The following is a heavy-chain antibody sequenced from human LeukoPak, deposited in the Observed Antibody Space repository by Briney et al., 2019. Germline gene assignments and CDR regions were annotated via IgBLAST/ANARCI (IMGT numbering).Heavy chain of an antibody. D-gene: IGHD7-27*01. CDR2: INQDGSET. CDR3: SGDPGDF. CDR1: GFTFSDYY. J-gene: IGHJ4*02. V-gene: IGHV3-7*04. Sequence: GGSLRLSCAACGFTFSDYYMSWVRQAPGKGLEWVANINQDGSETYYVDSVEGRFTISRDNAKNSLFLQMGSLRAEDTAVYFCSGDPGDFWGQGTLVTVSS.